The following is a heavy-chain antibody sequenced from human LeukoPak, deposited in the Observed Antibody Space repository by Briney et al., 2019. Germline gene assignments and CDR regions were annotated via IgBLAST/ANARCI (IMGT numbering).Heavy chain of an antibody. CDR1: GFTFSIHG. J-gene: IGHJ5*02. D-gene: IGHD5-24*01. CDR3: AKECGWLHFCS. CDR2: ISPGADIT. V-gene: IGHV3-23*01. Sequence: GGSLRLSCAASGFTFSIHGMNWVRQAPGKGLEWVSGISPGADITYYAESVKGRFTISRDNSKNTLYLQINTLRAEDTAIYYCAKECGWLHFCSWGQGTLVTVSS.